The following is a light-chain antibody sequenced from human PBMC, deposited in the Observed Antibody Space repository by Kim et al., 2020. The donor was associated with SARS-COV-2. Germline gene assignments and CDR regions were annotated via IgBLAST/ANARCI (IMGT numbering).Light chain of an antibody. CDR3: QQANSFPFT. V-gene: IGKV1-12*01. CDR1: QDIARF. J-gene: IGKJ2*01. CDR2: SAS. Sequence: DIQMTQSPSSVSASVGDRVTLTCRASQDIARFLAWYQQKPGKAPKLLIYSASTLQSGVPSRFSGSGSGTDFTLTVNGLRPEDFATYYCQQANSFPFTFGQGPSWRS.